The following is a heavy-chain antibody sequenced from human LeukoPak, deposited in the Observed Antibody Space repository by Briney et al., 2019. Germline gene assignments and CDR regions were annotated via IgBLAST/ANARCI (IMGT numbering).Heavy chain of an antibody. CDR3: ARRIAAAAAPYYFDY. D-gene: IGHD6-13*01. CDR1: GFTFSSYW. CDR2: INSDGSST. Sequence: GGSLRLSCAASGFTFSSYWMHWVRQAPGKGLLRVSRINSDGSSTSYADSVKGRFTISRDNAKNTLYLQMNSLRAEGTAVYYCARRIAAAAAPYYFDYWGQGTLVTVSS. V-gene: IGHV3-74*01. J-gene: IGHJ4*02.